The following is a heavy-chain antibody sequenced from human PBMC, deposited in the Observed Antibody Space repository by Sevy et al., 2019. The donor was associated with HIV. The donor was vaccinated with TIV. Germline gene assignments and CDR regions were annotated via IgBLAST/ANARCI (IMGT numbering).Heavy chain of an antibody. CDR2: IYSSGST. CDR3: ARDRNYYDSSFGY. Sequence: SETLSLTCAVSAGSISSGDYYWSWIRQPPGKGLEWIGYIYSSGSTNYNPSLKRRVTISVDPSKNQFFLRLTSVTAADTAVYFCARDRNYYDSSFGYWGQGTLVTVSS. J-gene: IGHJ4*02. D-gene: IGHD3-22*01. V-gene: IGHV4-30-4*01. CDR1: AGSISSGDYY.